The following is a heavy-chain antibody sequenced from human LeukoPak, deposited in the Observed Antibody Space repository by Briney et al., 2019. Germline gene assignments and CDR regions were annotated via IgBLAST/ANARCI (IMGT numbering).Heavy chain of an antibody. CDR1: GGSFSGYY. V-gene: IGHV4-34*01. J-gene: IGHJ4*02. CDR2: INHSGST. Sequence: PSETLSLTCAVYGGSFSGYYWSWIRQPPGKGLEWIGEINHSGSTNYNPSLKSRVTISVDTSKNQFSLKLSSVTAADTAVYYCARWNLGTMIVEGGYDYWGQGTLVTVSS. CDR3: ARWNLGTMIVEGGYDY. D-gene: IGHD3-22*01.